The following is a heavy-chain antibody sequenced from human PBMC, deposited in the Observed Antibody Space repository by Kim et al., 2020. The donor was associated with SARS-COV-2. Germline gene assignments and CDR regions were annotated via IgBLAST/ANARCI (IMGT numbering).Heavy chain of an antibody. CDR3: ARGADYGDYFDY. CDR2: LHPNTGAT. J-gene: IGHJ4*02. CDR1: GYTFTGYF. V-gene: IGHV1-2*06. D-gene: IGHD4-17*01. Sequence: ASVKVSCKASGYTFTGYFMHWLRQAPGQGLEWMGRLHPNTGATNFAQKFQGRVTMTRDTSINTAYMELSRLRSDDTAVFYCARGADYGDYFDYWGQGTLV.